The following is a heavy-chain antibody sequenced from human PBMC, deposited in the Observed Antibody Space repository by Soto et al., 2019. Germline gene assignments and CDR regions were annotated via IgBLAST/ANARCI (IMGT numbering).Heavy chain of an antibody. D-gene: IGHD2-15*01. Sequence: EVQLVESGGGLVQPGGSLRLSCVASGFIFSRDWMSWVRQAPGKGLEWVANIKRDGSEKYYVDSVKGRFTISRDNAKNSLFLQMNSLRAEDTDVYYCAKEGSCSGGSCYRDDAFDIWGQGTMVTVSS. CDR1: GFIFSRDW. CDR3: AKEGSCSGGSCYRDDAFDI. CDR2: IKRDGSEK. J-gene: IGHJ3*02. V-gene: IGHV3-7*03.